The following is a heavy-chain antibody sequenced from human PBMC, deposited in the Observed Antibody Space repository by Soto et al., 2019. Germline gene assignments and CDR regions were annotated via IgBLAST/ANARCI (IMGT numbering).Heavy chain of an antibody. D-gene: IGHD3-10*01. V-gene: IGHV3-33*01. Sequence: GGSLRLSCAASGLTFSSYGMHWVRQAPGKGLEWVAVIWRDGSNENYADSVKGRFTISRDNSKNMLYLQMNSLRVEDTAVYYCARGPRSLMSWALDYWGQGTLVT. CDR1: GLTFSSYG. J-gene: IGHJ4*02. CDR2: IWRDGSNE. CDR3: ARGPRSLMSWALDY.